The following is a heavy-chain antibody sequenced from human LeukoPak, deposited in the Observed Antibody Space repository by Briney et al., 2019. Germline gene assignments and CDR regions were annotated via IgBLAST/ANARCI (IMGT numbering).Heavy chain of an antibody. D-gene: IGHD6-13*01. CDR1: GXSIISYY. CDR3: ARLSPSGYSSNWAWFDP. J-gene: IGHJ5*02. CDR2: FYYSGST. Sequence: SETLSLTCTVSGXSIISYYGSWIRQPPGKGLEWIGYFYYSGSTNYNPSLKSRVTISVDTSKNQFSLKLSSVTAADTAVYSCARLSPSGYSSNWAWFDPWGQGTLVTVSS. V-gene: IGHV4-59*08.